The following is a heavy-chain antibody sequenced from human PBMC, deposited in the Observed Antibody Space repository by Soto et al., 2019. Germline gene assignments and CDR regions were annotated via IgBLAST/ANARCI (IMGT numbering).Heavy chain of an antibody. D-gene: IGHD2-21*01. J-gene: IGHJ6*02. CDR3: AREFDSGDLGLDL. CDR2: ISADSGEA. Sequence: QIRLEQSVSEVRKPGASVTVSCKASGYTFRSYGVTWVRQAPGQGLEWLGWISADSGEATYAESLKDRLTLTADASATTAFMELRWLRSDDTALYFCAREFDSGDLGLDLWGQGTTVSVSS. V-gene: IGHV1-18*01. CDR1: GYTFRSYG.